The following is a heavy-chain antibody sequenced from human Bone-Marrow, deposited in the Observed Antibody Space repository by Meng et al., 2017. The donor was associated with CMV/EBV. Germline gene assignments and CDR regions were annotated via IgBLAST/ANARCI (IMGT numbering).Heavy chain of an antibody. CDR1: GYSFTGYY. Sequence: ASVKVSCKASGYSFTGYYIHWVRQAPGQGLEWMGWINPTSGDTIYARRFEGRVTMTRDTSISTAYMELSRLRSDDTAVYYCARAMYNWNYEDYWGQGTLVTVSS. D-gene: IGHD1-7*01. J-gene: IGHJ4*02. CDR2: INPTSGDT. V-gene: IGHV1-2*02. CDR3: ARAMYNWNYEDY.